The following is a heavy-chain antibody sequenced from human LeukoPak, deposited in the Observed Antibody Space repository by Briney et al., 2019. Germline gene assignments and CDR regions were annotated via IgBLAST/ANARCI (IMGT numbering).Heavy chain of an antibody. D-gene: IGHD6-19*01. CDR3: ARAVRGGWYYDP. CDR2: INPSGGST. CDR1: GYTFTSYY. V-gene: IGHV1-46*01. Sequence: ASVKVSCKASGYTFTSYYMHWVRQAPGQGLEWMGIINPSGGSTSYAQKFQGRVTMTRDMSTSTVYMELSSLRSEDTAVYYCARAVRGGWYYDPWGQGTLVTVSS. J-gene: IGHJ5*02.